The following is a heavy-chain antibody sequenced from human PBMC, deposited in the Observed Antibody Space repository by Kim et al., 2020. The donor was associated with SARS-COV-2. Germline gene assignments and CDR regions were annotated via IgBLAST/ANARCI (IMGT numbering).Heavy chain of an antibody. V-gene: IGHV4-61*02. CDR1: GGSISSGSYY. J-gene: IGHJ6*02. Sequence: SETLSLTCTVSGGSISSGSYYWSWIRQPAGKGLEWIGRIYTSGSTNYNPSLKSRVTISVDTSKNQFSLKLSSVTAADTAVYYCARDIKRDHDSSGYYYDYYYYGMDVWGQGTTVTVSS. CDR3: ARDIKRDHDSSGYYYDYYYYGMDV. CDR2: IYTSGST. D-gene: IGHD3-22*01.